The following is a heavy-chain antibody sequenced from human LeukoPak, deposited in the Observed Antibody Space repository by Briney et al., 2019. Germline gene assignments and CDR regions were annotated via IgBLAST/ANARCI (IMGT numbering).Heavy chain of an antibody. Sequence: NPSETLSLTCTVSGGSISSYYWSWIRQPPGKGLEWIGYIYYSGSTNYNPSLKSRVTISVDTSKNQFSLKLSSVTAADTAVYYCARERYYGRRTFDYWGQGTLVTVSS. CDR3: ARERYYGRRTFDY. J-gene: IGHJ4*02. CDR1: GGSISSYY. V-gene: IGHV4-59*12. CDR2: IYYSGST. D-gene: IGHD2-21*01.